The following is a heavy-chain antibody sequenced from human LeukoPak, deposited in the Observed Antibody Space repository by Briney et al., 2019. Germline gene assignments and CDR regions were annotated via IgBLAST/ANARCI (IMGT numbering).Heavy chain of an antibody. Sequence: SVKVSCKASGYTFTSYGISWVRQAPGQGLEWMGGIIPLFGTANYAQKFQGRVTITADRSTSTAYMELGSLRSEDTAAYYCASRSPYSGYDLFDYWGQGTLVTVSS. D-gene: IGHD5-12*01. V-gene: IGHV1-69*06. J-gene: IGHJ4*02. CDR2: IIPLFGTA. CDR1: GYTFTSYG. CDR3: ASRSPYSGYDLFDY.